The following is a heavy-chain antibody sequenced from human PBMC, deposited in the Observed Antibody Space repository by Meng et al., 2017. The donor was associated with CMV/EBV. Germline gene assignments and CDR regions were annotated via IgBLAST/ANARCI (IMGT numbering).Heavy chain of an antibody. CDR2: ISSSGSTI. CDR3: ARALVRTSPPDY. Sequence: GESLKISCAASGFTVSSNYMSWIRQAPGKGLEWVSYISSSGSTIYYADSVKGRFTISRDNAKNSLYLQMNSLRAEDTAVYYCARALVRTSPPDYWGQGTLVTVSS. CDR1: GFTVSSNY. D-gene: IGHD6-6*01. V-gene: IGHV3-11*04. J-gene: IGHJ4*02.